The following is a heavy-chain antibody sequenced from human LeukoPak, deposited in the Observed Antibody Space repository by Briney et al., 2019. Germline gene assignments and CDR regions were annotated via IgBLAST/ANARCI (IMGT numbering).Heavy chain of an antibody. CDR1: GFTFSNAW. D-gene: IGHD1-26*01. Sequence: KSGGSLRLSCAASGFTFSNAWMSWVRQAPGKGLEWVGRIKSKTDGGTTDYAAPVKGRFTISRDDSKNTLYLQMNSLKTEDTAVYYCTVQLQERQWEVAGWGQGTLVTVSS. V-gene: IGHV3-15*01. J-gene: IGHJ4*02. CDR3: TVQLQERQWEVAG. CDR2: IKSKTDGGTT.